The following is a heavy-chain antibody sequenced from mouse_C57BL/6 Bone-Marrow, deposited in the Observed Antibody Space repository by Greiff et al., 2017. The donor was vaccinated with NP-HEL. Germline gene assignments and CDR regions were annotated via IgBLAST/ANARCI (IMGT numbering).Heavy chain of an antibody. V-gene: IGHV5-4*01. J-gene: IGHJ4*01. D-gene: IGHD2-14*01. CDR1: GFTFSSYA. CDR2: ISDGGSYT. Sequence: EVQVVESGGGLVKPGGSLKLSCAASGFTFSSYAMSWVRQTPEKRLEWVATISDGGSYTYYPDNVKGRFTISRDNAKNNLYLQMSHLKSEDTAMYYCARVYRLDAMDYWGQGTSVTVSS. CDR3: ARVYRLDAMDY.